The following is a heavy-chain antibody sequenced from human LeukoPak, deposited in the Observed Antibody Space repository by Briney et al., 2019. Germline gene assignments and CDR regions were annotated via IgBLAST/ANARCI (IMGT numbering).Heavy chain of an antibody. J-gene: IGHJ5*02. CDR1: GGTFSSYA. D-gene: IGHD5-12*01. V-gene: IGHV1-69*04. CDR2: IIPILGIA. Sequence: GASVKVSCKASGGTFSSYAISWVRQAPGQGLEWMGRIIPILGIANYAQKFQGRVTITADKSTSTAYMELRSLRSEDTAVYYCARDLESGYDPWGQGTLVTVSS. CDR3: ARDLESGYDP.